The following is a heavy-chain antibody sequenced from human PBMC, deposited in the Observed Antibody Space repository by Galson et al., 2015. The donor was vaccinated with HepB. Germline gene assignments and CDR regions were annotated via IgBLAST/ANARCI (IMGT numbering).Heavy chain of an antibody. CDR2: IRHDGSNK. CDR3: AKGILESPGDY. CDR1: GFTFSSYG. V-gene: IGHV3-30*02. J-gene: IGHJ4*02. Sequence: SLRLSCAASGFTFSSYGMHWVRQAPGKGLEWVAFIRHDGSNKYYADSVKGRFTISRDNSKNTLYLQMNSLRAEDTAVYYCAKGILESPGDYWGQGTLVTVSS.